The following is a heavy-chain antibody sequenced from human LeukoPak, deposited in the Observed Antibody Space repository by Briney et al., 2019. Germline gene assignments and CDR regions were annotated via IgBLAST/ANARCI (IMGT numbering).Heavy chain of an antibody. CDR2: INPNSGGT. D-gene: IGHD4-17*01. Sequence: ASVKVSCKASGYTFTDYYIHWVRQAPGQGLEWMGWINPNSGGTEIAQNFKGRVTMTRDTSISTAYMELDSLRSDDTAVFYCTREDTSSWDYVLHWGQGTLVTVSS. V-gene: IGHV1-2*02. CDR1: GYTFTDYY. J-gene: IGHJ4*02. CDR3: TREDTSSWDYVLH.